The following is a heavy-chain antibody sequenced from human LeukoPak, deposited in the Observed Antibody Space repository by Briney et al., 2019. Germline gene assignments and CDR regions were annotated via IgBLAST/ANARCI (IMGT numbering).Heavy chain of an antibody. V-gene: IGHV4-4*02. CDR1: GGSISSSNW. Sequence: SSETLSLTCAVSGGSISSSNWWSWVRQPPGQGLEWIGEIYHSGSTNYNPSLKSRVTISVDKSKNQFSLKLSSVTAADTAVYYCARVAARLTISLLAWGQGTLVTVSS. D-gene: IGHD6-6*01. CDR3: ARVAARLTISLLA. CDR2: IYHSGST. J-gene: IGHJ5*02.